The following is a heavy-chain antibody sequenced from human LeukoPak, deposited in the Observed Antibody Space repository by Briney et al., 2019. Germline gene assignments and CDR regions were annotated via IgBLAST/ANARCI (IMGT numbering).Heavy chain of an antibody. CDR3: ARVSSAVDDAFDI. CDR2: IIPILDIA. Sequence: ASVKVSCKASGGTFSNYALSWVRQAPGQGLEWMGRIIPILDIANYAQKFQGRVTITADKSTSTAYMELSSLRSDDTAVYYCARVSSAVDDAFDIWGQGTMVTVSS. CDR1: GGTFSNYA. D-gene: IGHD5-24*01. J-gene: IGHJ3*02. V-gene: IGHV1-69*04.